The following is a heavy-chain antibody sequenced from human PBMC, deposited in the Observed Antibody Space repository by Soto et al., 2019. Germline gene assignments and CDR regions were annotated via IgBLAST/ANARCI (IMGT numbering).Heavy chain of an antibody. V-gene: IGHV3-64D*06. J-gene: IGHJ5*02. CDR2: ISSNGDST. Sequence: GGSLRLSCSASGFTFSMFSMHWVRQAPGKGLEYVSGISSNGDSTYYADSVKGRFTISRDNSKNTLYLQMSSLRAVDTAVYYCVHPRSTVQIPPTWGQGTLVTVSS. D-gene: IGHD4-17*01. CDR1: GFTFSMFS. CDR3: VHPRSTVQIPPT.